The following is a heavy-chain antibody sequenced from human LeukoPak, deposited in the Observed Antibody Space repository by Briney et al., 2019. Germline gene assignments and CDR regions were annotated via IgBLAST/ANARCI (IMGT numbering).Heavy chain of an antibody. Sequence: GGSPRLSCAASGFTFSSYWMHWVRQAPGKGLVWVSRIKSDGSTNYADSVKGRSSISRDNAKNTVSLQMNSLRTEDTGVYYCARAPSEIGGYYPEYFRHWGQGTLVTVSS. V-gene: IGHV3-74*01. D-gene: IGHD3-22*01. J-gene: IGHJ1*01. CDR3: ARAPSEIGGYYPEYFRH. CDR1: GFTFSSYW. CDR2: IKSDGST.